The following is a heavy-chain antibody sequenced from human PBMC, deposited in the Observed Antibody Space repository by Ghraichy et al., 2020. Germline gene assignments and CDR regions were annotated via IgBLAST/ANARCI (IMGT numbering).Heavy chain of an antibody. D-gene: IGHD1-26*01. CDR1: GYTLTELS. J-gene: IGHJ3*02. CDR2: FDPEDGET. CDR3: ATLTYSGSLLPGDAFDI. V-gene: IGHV1-24*01. Sequence: ASVKVSCKVSGYTLTELSMHWVRQAPGKGLEWMGGFDPEDGETIYAQKFQGRVTMTEDTSTDTAYMELSSLRSEDTAVYYCATLTYSGSLLPGDAFDIWGQGTMVTVSS.